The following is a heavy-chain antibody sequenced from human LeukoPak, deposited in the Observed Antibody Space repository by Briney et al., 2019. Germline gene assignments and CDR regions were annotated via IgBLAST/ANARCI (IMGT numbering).Heavy chain of an antibody. CDR2: INPSGGST. V-gene: IGHV1-46*01. Sequence: ASVKVSCKASGGTFSSYAISWVRQAPGQGLEWMGIINPSGGSTSYAQKFQGRVTMTRDTSTSTVYMELSSLRSEDTAVYFCASSRYSSGWFDSWGQGTLVTVSS. CDR1: GGTFSSYA. J-gene: IGHJ5*01. CDR3: ASSRYSSGWFDS. D-gene: IGHD6-19*01.